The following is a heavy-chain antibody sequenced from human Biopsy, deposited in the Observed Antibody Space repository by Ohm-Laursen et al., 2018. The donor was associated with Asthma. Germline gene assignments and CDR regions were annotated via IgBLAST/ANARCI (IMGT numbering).Heavy chain of an antibody. J-gene: IGHJ2*01. CDR1: GGSIRSHD. CDR3: ARGGYCSGGNCYLRRPSHPVSYFDL. D-gene: IGHD2-15*01. CDR2: INHRGST. V-gene: IGHV4-34*01. Sequence: TLSLTWTVSGGSIRSHDWTWIRQPPGKGLEWIGEINHRGSTNYNRSLKSRVTMSVDTPKNQFSLKLSSVTAADTAVYYCARGGYCSGGNCYLRRPSHPVSYFDLWGRGTLVTVSS.